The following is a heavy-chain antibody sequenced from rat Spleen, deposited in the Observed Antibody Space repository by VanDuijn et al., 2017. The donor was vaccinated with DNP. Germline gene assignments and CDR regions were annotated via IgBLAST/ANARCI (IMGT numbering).Heavy chain of an antibody. CDR2: ISYDGGIT. J-gene: IGHJ2*01. CDR3: TRGGTYYFDY. D-gene: IGHD1-11*01. V-gene: IGHV5-20*01. Sequence: EVQLVESGGGLVQPGNSLKLSCAASGFTFGDYYMAWVRQAPTKGLELVAYISYDGGITNYRDSVRGRFTVSRDDSTSTLYLQMDSLRSEDTATYYCTRGGTYYFDYWGQGVMVTVSS. CDR1: GFTFGDYY.